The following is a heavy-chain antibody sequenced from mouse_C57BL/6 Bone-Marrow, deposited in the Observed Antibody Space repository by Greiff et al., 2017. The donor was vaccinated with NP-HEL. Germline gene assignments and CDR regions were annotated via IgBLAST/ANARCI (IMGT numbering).Heavy chain of an antibody. J-gene: IGHJ3*01. CDR3: SRSFAY. V-gene: IGHV1-63*02. Sequence: VQLQQSGAELVRPGTSVKMSCTAAGYTFTNYWLGWVQQRPGHGLELIGDIYPGGGYTNYNAKFQGKATLTADTSSSTAYMQLSSLTSEDSAIYYCSRSFAYWGQGTLVTVSA. CDR2: IYPGGGYT. CDR1: GYTFTNYW.